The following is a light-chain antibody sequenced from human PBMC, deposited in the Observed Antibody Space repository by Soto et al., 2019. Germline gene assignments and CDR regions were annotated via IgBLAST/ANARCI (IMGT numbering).Light chain of an antibody. V-gene: IGKV3-20*01. CDR1: QSVSSSY. J-gene: IGKJ4*01. Sequence: EIVLTQSPATLSLSPGERATLSCRASQSVSSSYLAWYQQKPGQAPRLLIYGASSRATGIPDRFSGSGSGXXXXXXXXXXXXXXXAVYYCQQYGSSPLTFGGGTKVDIK. CDR2: GAS. CDR3: QQYGSSPLT.